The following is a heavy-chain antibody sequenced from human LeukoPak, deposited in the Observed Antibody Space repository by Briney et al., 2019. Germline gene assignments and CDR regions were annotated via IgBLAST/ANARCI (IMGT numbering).Heavy chain of an antibody. J-gene: IGHJ4*02. V-gene: IGHV4-34*01. CDR1: GGSFSGYY. Sequence: PSETLSLTCAVYGGSFSGYYWSWIRQPPGKGLEWIGEINHSGSTNYNPSLKSRVTISVDTSKNQFSLKLSSVTAADTAVYYCARGLGMIVVVGPTIFDYWGQGTLVTVSS. D-gene: IGHD3-22*01. CDR2: INHSGST. CDR3: ARGLGMIVVVGPTIFDY.